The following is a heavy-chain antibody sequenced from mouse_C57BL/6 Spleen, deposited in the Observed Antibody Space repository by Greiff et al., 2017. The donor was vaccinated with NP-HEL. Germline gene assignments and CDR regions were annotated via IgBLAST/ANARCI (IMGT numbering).Heavy chain of an antibody. Sequence: VQLQQSGAELVKPGASVKISCKASGYAFSSYWMTWVKQRPGKGLEWIGQIYPGDGDTNYNGKFKGKATLTADKSSSTAYMQLSSLTSEDSAVYFCARYDYDYYYAMDYWGQGTSVTVSS. CDR1: GYAFSSYW. V-gene: IGHV1-80*01. J-gene: IGHJ4*01. D-gene: IGHD2-4*01. CDR2: IYPGDGDT. CDR3: ARYDYDYYYAMDY.